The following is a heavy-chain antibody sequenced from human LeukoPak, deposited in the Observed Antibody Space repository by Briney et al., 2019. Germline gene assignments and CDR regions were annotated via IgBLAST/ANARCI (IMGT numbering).Heavy chain of an antibody. V-gene: IGHV3-30*02. J-gene: IGHJ3*02. Sequence: PGGSLRLSCAASGFTFSSYGMHWVRQAPGKGLEWVAFIRSDGSNKYYADSVKGRFTISRDSFENSLYLQMNSLRAEDTAVYYCARGASVVAGNDNAFDIWGQGTMVTVSS. CDR1: GFTFSSYG. CDR3: ARGASVVAGNDNAFDI. CDR2: IRSDGSNK. D-gene: IGHD6-19*01.